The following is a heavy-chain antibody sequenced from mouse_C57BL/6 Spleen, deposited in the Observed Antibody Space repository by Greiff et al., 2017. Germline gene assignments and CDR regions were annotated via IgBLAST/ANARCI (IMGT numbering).Heavy chain of an antibody. CDR2: IDPENGDT. D-gene: IGHD2-5*01. V-gene: IGHV14-4*01. CDR3: TTFYSNYFDY. CDR1: GFNIKDDY. J-gene: IGHJ2*01. Sequence: VQLQQSGAELVRPGASVKLSCTASGFNIKDDYMHWVKQRPEPGLEWIGWIDPENGDTESASKFQGKATITADTSSNTAHLQLSSLTSEDTAVYYCTTFYSNYFDYWGQGTTLTVSS.